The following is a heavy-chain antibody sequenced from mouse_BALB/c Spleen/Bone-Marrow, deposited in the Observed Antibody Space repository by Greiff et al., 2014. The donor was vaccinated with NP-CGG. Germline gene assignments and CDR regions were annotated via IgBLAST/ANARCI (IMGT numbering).Heavy chain of an antibody. Sequence: EVMLVESGGGLVQPGGSRKLSCAASGFTLSSFGMHWVRQAPEKGLEWVAYISSGSSTIYYADTVKGRFTISRDNPKNTLFLQMTSLRSEDTAMYYCARWGYYYAMDYWGQGTSVTVSS. CDR3: ARWGYYYAMDY. CDR1: GFTLSSFG. J-gene: IGHJ4*01. CDR2: ISSGSSTI. V-gene: IGHV5-17*02.